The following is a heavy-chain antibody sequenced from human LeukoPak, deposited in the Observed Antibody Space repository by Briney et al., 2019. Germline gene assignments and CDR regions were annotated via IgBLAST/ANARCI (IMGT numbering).Heavy chain of an antibody. D-gene: IGHD6-19*01. CDR2: IKQDGSEK. Sequence: QSGGSLRLSCVASGFSFSTFWMSWVRRAPGKGLEWVANIKQDGSEKYYVDSVKGRFTISRDNAKNSLYLQMNSLRAEDTAVYYCARERVAGTGFDYWGQGTLVTVSS. V-gene: IGHV3-7*01. J-gene: IGHJ4*02. CDR1: GFSFSTFW. CDR3: ARERVAGTGFDY.